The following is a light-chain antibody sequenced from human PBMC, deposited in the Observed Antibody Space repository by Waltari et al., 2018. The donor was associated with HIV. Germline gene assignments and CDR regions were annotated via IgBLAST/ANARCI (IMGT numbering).Light chain of an antibody. V-gene: IGLV3-19*01. CDR1: SLRTYY. Sequence: SSELTQDPAVSVALGQTVRITCQGDSLRTYYASWYQQKPGQGTVLVIYGKNVRPSGNPDGFSGANSGNTASWTITGAQAEDEGDYYCNSRDSSGDHLKFGGGTKLTVL. CDR3: NSRDSSGDHLK. CDR2: GKN. J-gene: IGLJ2*01.